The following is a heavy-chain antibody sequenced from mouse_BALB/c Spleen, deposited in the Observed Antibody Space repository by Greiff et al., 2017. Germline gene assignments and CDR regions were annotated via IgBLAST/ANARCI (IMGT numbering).Heavy chain of an antibody. V-gene: IGHV1-39*01. CDR1: GYSFTDYI. CDR3: ARSDYYGSSSPFDY. J-gene: IGHJ2*01. Sequence: VQLQQSGPELVKPGASVKISCKASGYSFTDYIMLWVKQSHGKSLEWIGNINPYYGSTSYNLKFKGKATLTVDKSSSTAYMQLNSLTSEDSAVYYCARSDYYGSSSPFDYWGQGTTLTVSS. CDR2: INPYYGST. D-gene: IGHD1-1*01.